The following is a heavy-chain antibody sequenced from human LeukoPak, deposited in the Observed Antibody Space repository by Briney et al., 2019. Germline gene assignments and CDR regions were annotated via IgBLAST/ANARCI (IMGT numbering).Heavy chain of an antibody. D-gene: IGHD2-21*01. Sequence: GGSLRLSCAASGFTFGKYAMNWVRQAPGERLEWLSSITGDALHTYYADSVKGRFTISRDNSKNTIYFQMNSLRVDDTAVYYCVKAPLSSCVGVRFYFFDHWAQGTLVTVSS. J-gene: IGHJ5*02. CDR1: GFTFGKYA. CDR3: VKAPLSSCVGVRFYFFDH. CDR2: ITGDALHT. V-gene: IGHV3-23*01.